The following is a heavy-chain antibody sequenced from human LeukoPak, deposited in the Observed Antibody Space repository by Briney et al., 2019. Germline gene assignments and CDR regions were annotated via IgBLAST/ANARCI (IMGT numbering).Heavy chain of an antibody. D-gene: IGHD5-18*01. J-gene: IGHJ4*02. CDR3: ARGRRGYSYGYGY. Sequence: GGSPRLSCAASGFTFSTNWMHWVRQAPGKGLEWVSSISSSSSYIYYADSVKGRFTISRDNAKNSLYLQMNSLRAEDTAVYYCARGRRGYSYGYGYWGRGTLVTVSS. CDR2: ISSSSSYI. V-gene: IGHV3-21*01. CDR1: GFTFSTNW.